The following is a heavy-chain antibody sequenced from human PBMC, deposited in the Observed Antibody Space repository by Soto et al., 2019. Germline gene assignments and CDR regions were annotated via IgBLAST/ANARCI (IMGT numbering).Heavy chain of an antibody. CDR3: ARDRESGGGSGWYNHYYYMDV. D-gene: IGHD6-19*01. Sequence: PSETLSLTCTVSGGSISSYYWSWIRQPPGKGLEWIGYIYYSGSTNYNPSLKSRVTISVDTSKNQFSLKLSSVTAADTAVYYCARDRESGGGSGWYNHYYYMDVWGKGTTVTVSS. J-gene: IGHJ6*03. V-gene: IGHV4-59*01. CDR1: GGSISSYY. CDR2: IYYSGST.